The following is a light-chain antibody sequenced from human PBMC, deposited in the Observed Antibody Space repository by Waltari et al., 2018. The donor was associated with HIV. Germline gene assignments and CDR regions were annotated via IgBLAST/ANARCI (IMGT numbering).Light chain of an antibody. CDR2: DVN. J-gene: IGLJ1*01. Sequence: QSALTQPHSVSGSPGQSLTISCTGTSTYVDTFGPWYQQYPGQAPKFLIYDVNKRPSGVPDRFTASKSCNTAFLTISGLRAEDEAEYHCCSHAGNFIFAFGTGTKVTVL. CDR3: CSHAGNFIFA. CDR1: STYVDTF. V-gene: IGLV2-11*01.